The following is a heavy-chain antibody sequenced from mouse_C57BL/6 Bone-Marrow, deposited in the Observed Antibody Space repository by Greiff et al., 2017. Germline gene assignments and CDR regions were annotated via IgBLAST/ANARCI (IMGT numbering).Heavy chain of an antibody. V-gene: IGHV7-3*01. CDR2: IRNKANGYTT. D-gene: IGHD1-1*01. CDR3: ARWDYGSSPYWYFDV. J-gene: IGHJ1*03. Sequence: EVKLMESGGGLVQPGGSLSLSCAASGFTFTDYYMSWVRQPPGKALEWLGFIRNKANGYTTEYSASVKGRFTISRDNSQSILYLQMNALRAEDSATYCCARWDYGSSPYWYFDVWGTGTTVTVSS. CDR1: GFTFTDYY.